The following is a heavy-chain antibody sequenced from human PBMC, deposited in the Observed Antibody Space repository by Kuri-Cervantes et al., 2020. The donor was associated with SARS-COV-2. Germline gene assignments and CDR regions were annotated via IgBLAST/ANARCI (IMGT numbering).Heavy chain of an antibody. CDR3: ARDSKWLFEGGRFDP. CDR1: GFLFSASA. V-gene: IGHV3-73*01. CDR2: VRGKANNYAT. J-gene: IGHJ5*02. Sequence: GESLKISCEVSGFLFSASAIHWVRQASGKGLEWVGRVRGKANNYATAYAASVKGRFTISRDDSKNMAYLQMHSLKTEDTAVYYCARDSKWLFEGGRFDPWGQGTLVTVSS. D-gene: IGHD3-22*01.